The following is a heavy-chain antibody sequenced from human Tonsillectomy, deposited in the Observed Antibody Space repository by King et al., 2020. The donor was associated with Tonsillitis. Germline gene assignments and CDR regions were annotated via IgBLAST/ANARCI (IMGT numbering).Heavy chain of an antibody. Sequence: ITLKESGPTLVKPTQTLTLTCTFSGFSLSTSGVGVGWIRQPPGKALEWLALVYWDDDKRYSPSLKSRLTITKDTSKNQVVLTMTNMDPVDTATYYCALLTAAEYFQHWGQGTLVTVSS. D-gene: IGHD3-9*01. CDR2: VYWDDDK. CDR3: ALLTAAEYFQH. V-gene: IGHV2-5*02. J-gene: IGHJ1*01. CDR1: GFSLSTSGVG.